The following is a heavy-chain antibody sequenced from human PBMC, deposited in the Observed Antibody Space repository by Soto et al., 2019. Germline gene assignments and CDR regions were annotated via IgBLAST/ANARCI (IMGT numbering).Heavy chain of an antibody. CDR2: IYHSGST. Sequence: PKTLSLSFAVYGGSISSNKWWSFVRQPPGKGLEWIAEIYHSGSTTYNPSLKSRVTISLDKSKNQFSLKLTSVTAADSAVYYCARDDHIVVVPTSLGAMDVWGQGTTVTVSS. D-gene: IGHD2-2*01. CDR1: GGSISSNKW. J-gene: IGHJ6*02. CDR3: ARDDHIVVVPTSLGAMDV. V-gene: IGHV4-4*03.